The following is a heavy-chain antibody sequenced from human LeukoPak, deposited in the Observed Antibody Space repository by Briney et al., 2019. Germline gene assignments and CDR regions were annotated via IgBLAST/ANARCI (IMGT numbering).Heavy chain of an antibody. D-gene: IGHD2/OR15-2a*01. CDR2: INHSGST. J-gene: IGHJ4*02. CDR3: ARGYCNSGSCFDF. V-gene: IGHV4-34*01. CDR1: GGSFSNYY. Sequence: PSETLSLTCAVYGGSFSNYYWSWIRQPPGKGLEWIGEINHSGSTNYNPSLKSRVTISLDTSKNQFTLKLSSVTAADTAVYYCARGYCNSGSCFDFWGQGTRVTASS.